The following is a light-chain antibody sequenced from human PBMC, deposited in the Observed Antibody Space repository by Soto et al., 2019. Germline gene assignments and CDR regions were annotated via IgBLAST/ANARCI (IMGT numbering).Light chain of an antibody. V-gene: IGLV2-14*03. J-gene: IGLJ1*01. Sequence: QSVLTQPVSVSGSPGQSITISCTGTSRDVGGYNYVSWYQHHPGKVPKLVIYDVSKRPSGVSDRFSGSKSGNTASLTISGLQAEDEADYYCSSYSNSTTLYVFGTGTKVTVL. CDR2: DVS. CDR3: SSYSNSTTLYV. CDR1: SRDVGGYNY.